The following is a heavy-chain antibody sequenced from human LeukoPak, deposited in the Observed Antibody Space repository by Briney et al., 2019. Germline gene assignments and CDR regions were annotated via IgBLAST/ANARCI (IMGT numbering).Heavy chain of an antibody. CDR1: GFTFSSNW. V-gene: IGHV3-7*01. J-gene: IGHJ4*02. D-gene: IGHD4-23*01. Sequence: GGSLRLSCAASGFTFSSNWRCWVRHDPGKGLEGVANINQDGSVNNYVDSVKGRFTISRDNAKNSLYLQINSLRAQDTAVYYCVVTTRSYPFDYWGQGTLVTVSS. CDR3: VVTTRSYPFDY. CDR2: INQDGSVN.